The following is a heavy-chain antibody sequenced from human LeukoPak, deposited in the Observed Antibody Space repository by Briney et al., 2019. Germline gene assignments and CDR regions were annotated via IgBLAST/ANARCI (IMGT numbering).Heavy chain of an antibody. Sequence: GGSLRLSCAASGFTFSSYAMSWVRQAPGKGLEWVSVIYSGGSTYYADSVKGRFTISRDNSKNTLYLQMNSLRAEDTAVYYCARASYLWFGELMDWGQGTLVTVSS. CDR1: GFTFSSYA. CDR2: IYSGGST. D-gene: IGHD3-10*01. J-gene: IGHJ4*02. CDR3: ARASYLWFGELMD. V-gene: IGHV3-53*01.